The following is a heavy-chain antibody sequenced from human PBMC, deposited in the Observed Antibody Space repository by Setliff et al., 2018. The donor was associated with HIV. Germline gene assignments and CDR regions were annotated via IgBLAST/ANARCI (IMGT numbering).Heavy chain of an antibody. V-gene: IGHV4-31*03. CDR2: IHYSGST. CDR1: GGSLSSSNYY. CDR3: ARNSKNWNYPVEYYDYYMDV. D-gene: IGHD1-7*01. J-gene: IGHJ6*03. Sequence: PSETLSLTCTVSGGSLSSSNYYCGWIRQPPGKGLEWIGYIHYSGSTYFNPSLKSRVTISLDTSKNQFSLKVSSMTAADTAVYYCARNSKNWNYPVEYYDYYMDVWGTGTTVTVSS.